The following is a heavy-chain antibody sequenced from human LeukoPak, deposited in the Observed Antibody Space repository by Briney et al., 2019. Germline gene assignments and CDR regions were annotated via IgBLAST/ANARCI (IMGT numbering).Heavy chain of an antibody. D-gene: IGHD2-21*01. J-gene: IGHJ4*02. Sequence: PGGSLRLSCAASAFTSSKYAMHWVRQAPGKGLEWVALISYDGSNKYYADSVKGRFTISRDNSKNTLYLHLNSLRAEDTAVYYCAREILGMIGFDYWGQGTLVTVSS. CDR3: AREILGMIGFDY. CDR2: ISYDGSNK. V-gene: IGHV3-30-3*01. CDR1: AFTSSKYA.